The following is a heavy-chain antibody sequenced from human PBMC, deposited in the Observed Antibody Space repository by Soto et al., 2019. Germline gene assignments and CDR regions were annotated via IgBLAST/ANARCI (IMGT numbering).Heavy chain of an antibody. J-gene: IGHJ3*01. V-gene: IGHV3-11*03. D-gene: IGHD3-22*01. CDR3: AKAQSYYDPSAGFDT. CDR2: VSSGSTYT. Sequence: PGGSLRLSCVAAGFSFRDYYMIWIRQAPGKGLEWVSYVSSGSTYTNYAESVKGRFTISRDDAKNSLFLQMNSLRVEDTAVYYCAKAQSYYDPSAGFDTWGQGTMVTVSS. CDR1: GFSFRDYY.